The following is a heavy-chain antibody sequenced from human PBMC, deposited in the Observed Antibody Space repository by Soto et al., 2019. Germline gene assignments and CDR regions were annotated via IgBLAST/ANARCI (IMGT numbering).Heavy chain of an antibody. J-gene: IGHJ6*03. V-gene: IGHV4-39*01. Sequence: QLQLQESGPGLVKPSETLSLTCTVSGGSISSSSYYWGWIRQPPGKGLEWIGSIYYSGSTYYNPSLKSRVTISVDTSKNQFSLKLSSVTAADTAVYYCARQRGGSGSTRLYYYYYMDVWGKGTKVTVSS. CDR3: ARQRGGSGSTRLYYYYYMDV. CDR2: IYYSGST. D-gene: IGHD2-2*01. CDR1: GGSISSSSYY.